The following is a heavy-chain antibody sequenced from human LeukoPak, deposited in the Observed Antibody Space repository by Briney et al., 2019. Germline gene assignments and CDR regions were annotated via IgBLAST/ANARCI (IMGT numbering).Heavy chain of an antibody. CDR2: IYYSGST. CDR3: ARDDRGDSSSWYGVDY. Sequence: SETLSLTCTVSGGSISSSSYYWGWIRQPPGKGLEWIGSIYYSGSTYYNPSLKSRVTISVDTSKNQFSLRLSSVTAADTAVYYCARDDRGDSSSWYGVDYWGQGTLVTVSS. CDR1: GGSISSSSYY. J-gene: IGHJ4*02. D-gene: IGHD6-13*01. V-gene: IGHV4-39*07.